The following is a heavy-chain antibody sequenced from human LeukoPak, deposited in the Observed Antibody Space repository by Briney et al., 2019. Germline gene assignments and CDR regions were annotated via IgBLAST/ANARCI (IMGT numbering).Heavy chain of an antibody. CDR1: GVSISSSSYY. V-gene: IGHV4-39*01. CDR3: ARHAADTAMVTWCSHAFDI. D-gene: IGHD5-18*01. J-gene: IGHJ3*02. CDR2: MYDSGRT. Sequence: PSETLSLTCTVSGVSISSSSYYWGWIRQPPGKGLERIGSMYDSGRTYYSPSLKRRVATSVDTSKTQFCLMLSSVTAADTAVYYCARHAADTAMVTWCSHAFDIWGQGTMVTVSS.